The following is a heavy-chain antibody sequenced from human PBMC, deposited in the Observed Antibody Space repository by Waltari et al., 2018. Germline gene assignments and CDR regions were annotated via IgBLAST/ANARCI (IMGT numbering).Heavy chain of an antibody. CDR1: GGTFSSYA. J-gene: IGHJ3*02. CDR2: MNPNSGNT. V-gene: IGHV1-8*02. CDR3: ARGLDHAPDI. Sequence: QVQLVQSGAEVKKPGSSVKVSCKASGGTFSSYAISWVRQATGQGLEWMGWMNPNSGNTGYAQKFQGRVTMTRNTSISTAYMELSSLRSEDTAVYYCARGLDHAPDIWGQGTMVTVSS.